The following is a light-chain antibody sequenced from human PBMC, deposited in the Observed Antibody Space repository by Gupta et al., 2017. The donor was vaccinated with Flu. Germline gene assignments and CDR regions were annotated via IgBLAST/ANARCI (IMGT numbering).Light chain of an antibody. V-gene: IGLV3-21*02. Sequence: GGNNIGSKSVHWYQQKPGQAPVLVVYDDNDRPSGIPERFSGSNSGNTATLTISRVEAGDEADYYCQVWDSSSDHVVFGGGTKLTVL. CDR1: NIGSKS. CDR2: DDN. CDR3: QVWDSSSDHVV. J-gene: IGLJ2*01.